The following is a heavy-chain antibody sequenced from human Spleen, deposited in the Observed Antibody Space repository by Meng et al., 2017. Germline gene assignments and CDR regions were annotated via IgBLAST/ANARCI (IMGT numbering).Heavy chain of an antibody. V-gene: IGHV4-38-2*02. CDR3: ARATGDYGDYVFDP. CDR1: GYSISSGDQ. CDR2: IHHSGST. J-gene: IGHJ5*02. Sequence: SETLSLTCTVSGYSISSGDQWGWIRQSPGKGLEWIGSIHHSGSTYYNPSLKSLVSISVDTSKNQFSLKLNSVTAADTAVYYCARATGDYGDYVFDPWGQGTLVTVSS. D-gene: IGHD4-17*01.